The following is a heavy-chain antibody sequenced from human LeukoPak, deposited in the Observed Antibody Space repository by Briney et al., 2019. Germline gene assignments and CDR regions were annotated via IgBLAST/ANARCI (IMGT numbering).Heavy chain of an antibody. J-gene: IGHJ5*02. D-gene: IGHD3-22*01. Sequence: PSETLSLTCTVSGGSISSYYWSWIRQPPGKGLEWIGYIYYSGSTNYNPSLKSRVTISVDTSKNQFSLKLSSVTAADTAVYYCARDLSYYYDSSGCSNNWFDPWGQGTLVTASS. CDR3: ARDLSYYYDSSGCSNNWFDP. V-gene: IGHV4-59*01. CDR2: IYYSGST. CDR1: GGSISSYY.